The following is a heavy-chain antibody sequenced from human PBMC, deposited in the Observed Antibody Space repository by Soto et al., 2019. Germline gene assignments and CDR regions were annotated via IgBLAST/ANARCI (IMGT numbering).Heavy chain of an antibody. Sequence: PGGSLRLSCAASGFTFSSYGMHWVRQAPGKGLEWVAVIWYDGSNKYYADSVKGRFTISRDNSKNTLYLQMNSLRAEDTAVYYCAGGPAPYYYGMDVWGQGTTVTVSS. D-gene: IGHD2-2*01. CDR3: AGGPAPYYYGMDV. J-gene: IGHJ6*02. CDR1: GFTFSSYG. V-gene: IGHV3-33*01. CDR2: IWYDGSNK.